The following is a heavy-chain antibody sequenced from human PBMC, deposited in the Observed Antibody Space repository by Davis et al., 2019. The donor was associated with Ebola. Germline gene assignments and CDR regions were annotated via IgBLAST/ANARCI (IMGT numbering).Heavy chain of an antibody. D-gene: IGHD3-10*01. CDR2: IYSRGST. V-gene: IGHV3-66*01. CDR1: GFTVSSNY. Sequence: GESLKISCAASGFTVSSNYMSWVRQAPGKGLEWVSVIYSRGSTYYADSVKGRFTISRDNSKNTLYLQMNSLRAEDTAVYYCARVGLLWFREQSRAAFDYWGQGTLVTVSS. J-gene: IGHJ4*02. CDR3: ARVGLLWFREQSRAAFDY.